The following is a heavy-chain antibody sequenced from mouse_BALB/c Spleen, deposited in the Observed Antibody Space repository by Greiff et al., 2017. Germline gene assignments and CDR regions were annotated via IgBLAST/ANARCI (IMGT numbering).Heavy chain of an antibody. CDR2: ISDGGSYT. D-gene: IGHD2-3*01. J-gene: IGHJ4*01. Sequence: EVQLVESGGGLVKPGGSLKLSCAASGFTFSDYYMYWVRQTPEKRLEWVATISDGGSYTYYPDSVKGRFTISRDNAKNNLYLQMSSLKSEDTAMYYCARGWLLYYYAMDYWGQGTSVTVSA. CDR3: ARGWLLYYYAMDY. V-gene: IGHV5-4*02. CDR1: GFTFSDYY.